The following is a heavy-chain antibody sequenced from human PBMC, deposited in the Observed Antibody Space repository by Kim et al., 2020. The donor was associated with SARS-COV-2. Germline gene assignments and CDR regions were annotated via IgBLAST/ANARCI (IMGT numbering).Heavy chain of an antibody. J-gene: IGHJ5*02. CDR3: AREGMVRGVIWFDP. V-gene: IGHV3-11*04. D-gene: IGHD3-10*01. Sequence: ADSVKGRFTISRDNAKNSLYLQMNSLRAEDTAVYYCAREGMVRGVIWFDPWGQGTLVTVSS.